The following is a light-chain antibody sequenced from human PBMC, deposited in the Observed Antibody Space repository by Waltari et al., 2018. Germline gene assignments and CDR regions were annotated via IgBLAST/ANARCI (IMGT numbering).Light chain of an antibody. Sequence: EIVLTQSPATLSLSPGERATLSCRASQSISVDLAWYQHRPGQAPRLLIYDASYRATGVPGRFTGSGSGTDFTLTVSSLEPEDFAVYDCQEGFNWLFGPGTKVDI. CDR2: DAS. V-gene: IGKV3-11*01. CDR3: QEGFNWL. CDR1: QSISVD. J-gene: IGKJ3*01.